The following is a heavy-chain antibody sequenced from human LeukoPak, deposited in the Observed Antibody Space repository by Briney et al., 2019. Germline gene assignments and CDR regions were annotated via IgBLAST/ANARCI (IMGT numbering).Heavy chain of an antibody. V-gene: IGHV3-48*04. CDR2: ISSSSSTI. J-gene: IGHJ6*03. D-gene: IGHD2-2*02. Sequence: PGGSLRLSCAASGFTFSSYSMNWVRQAPGKGLEWVSYISSSSSTIYYADSVKGRFTISRDNAKNSLFLQMNSLRAEDTAVYYCASGCSSTNCYRAIYYNYYYMDVWGKGTTVTVSS. CDR3: ASGCSSTNCYRAIYYNYYYMDV. CDR1: GFTFSSYS.